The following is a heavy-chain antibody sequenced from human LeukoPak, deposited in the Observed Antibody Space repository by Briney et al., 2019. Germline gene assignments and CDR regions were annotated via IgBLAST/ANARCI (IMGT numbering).Heavy chain of an antibody. Sequence: GGSLRLSCAASGFTFSSYGMHWVRQAPGKGLEWVAFIRYDGSNKYYADSVKGRFTISRDNSKNTLYLQMNSLRAEDTAVYYCAKDLPLYCSSTSCFNEGFDPWGQGTLVTVSS. J-gene: IGHJ5*02. V-gene: IGHV3-30*02. CDR3: AKDLPLYCSSTSCFNEGFDP. D-gene: IGHD2-2*01. CDR2: IRYDGSNK. CDR1: GFTFSSYG.